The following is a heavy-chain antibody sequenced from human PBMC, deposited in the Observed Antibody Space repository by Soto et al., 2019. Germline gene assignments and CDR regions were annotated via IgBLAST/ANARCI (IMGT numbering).Heavy chain of an antibody. Sequence: SVKVSCKASGGTFSSYAISWVRQAPGQGLEWMGGIIPIFGTANYAQKFQGRVTITADKSTSTAYMELSSLRSEDTAVYYCARGTMAAYYYYGMDVWGQGXTVTVYS. CDR3: ARGTMAAYYYYGMDV. D-gene: IGHD3-10*01. CDR2: IIPIFGTA. CDR1: GGTFSSYA. J-gene: IGHJ6*02. V-gene: IGHV1-69*06.